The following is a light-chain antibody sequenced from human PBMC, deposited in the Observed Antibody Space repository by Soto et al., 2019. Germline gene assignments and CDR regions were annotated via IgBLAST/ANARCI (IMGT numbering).Light chain of an antibody. CDR1: QTVSSNY. J-gene: IGKJ2*01. Sequence: EIVLTQSPGTLSLSPGERATLSCRASQTVSSNYLAWYQQKPGQAPRLLIYGASSRATGIPDRLSGSGSGTDFTLTISRLEPADFAVYYCQQYGSSQYTFGQGTKVDIK. V-gene: IGKV3-20*01. CDR2: GAS. CDR3: QQYGSSQYT.